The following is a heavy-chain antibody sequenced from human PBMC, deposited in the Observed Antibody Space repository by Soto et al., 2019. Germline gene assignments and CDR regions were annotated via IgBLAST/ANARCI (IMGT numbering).Heavy chain of an antibody. CDR2: FDPEDGET. V-gene: IGHV1-24*01. Sequence: QVQLVQSGAEVKKPGASVKVSCKVSGYTLTELSMHWVRQAPGKGLEWMGGFDPEDGETIYAQNFQGRVTMTEDTCTDTAYMGLSSLSSADPAVYYCQAEVVGFWTNRFDPWGQGTLVTVSS. D-gene: IGHD2-2*01. CDR3: QAEVVGFWTNRFDP. J-gene: IGHJ5*02. CDR1: GYTLTELS.